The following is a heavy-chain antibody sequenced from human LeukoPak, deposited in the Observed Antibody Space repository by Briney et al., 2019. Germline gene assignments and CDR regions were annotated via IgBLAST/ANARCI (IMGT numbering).Heavy chain of an antibody. J-gene: IGHJ4*02. D-gene: IGHD6-13*01. V-gene: IGHV3-21*01. CDR1: GFTFSSYS. Sequence: GGSLRLSCAASGFTFSSYSMNWVRQAPGKGLEWVASISSTSDYIYYADSLKGRLAISRDNAKNSLNLQMNSLRAEDTAVYYCARGGIYSQGFDSWGQGTLVTVSS. CDR3: ARGGIYSQGFDS. CDR2: ISSTSDYI.